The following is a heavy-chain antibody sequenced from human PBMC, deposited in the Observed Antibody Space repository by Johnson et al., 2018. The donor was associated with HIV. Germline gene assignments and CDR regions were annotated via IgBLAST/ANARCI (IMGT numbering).Heavy chain of an antibody. V-gene: IGHV3-15*01. Sequence: VQLVESGGGLVKPGGSLRFSCAVSGFTFTNVWMNWVRQVPGKGLEWVGRIKSRTDGGTTDYAAPVEGRFTISRDDSKSTVYLQMNSLKTEDTAVYYCPTQGSIGAFDIWGQGTMVTVSS. CDR3: PTQGSIGAFDI. J-gene: IGHJ3*02. CDR2: IKSRTDGGTT. CDR1: GFTFTNVW. D-gene: IGHD3-10*01.